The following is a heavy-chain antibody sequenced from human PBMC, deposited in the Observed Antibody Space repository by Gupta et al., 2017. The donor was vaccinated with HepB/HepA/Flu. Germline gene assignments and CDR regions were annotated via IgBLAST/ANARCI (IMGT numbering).Heavy chain of an antibody. CDR3: ARDLWSSAGEITLVRGVIVSDAGEI. D-gene: IGHD3-10*01. V-gene: IGHV1-46*01. J-gene: IGHJ3*02. CDR2: INPSGGST. Sequence: QVQLLQSGAEVKKPGASVKVSCKASGYTFTSYYMHWVRQAPGQGLEWMGIINPSGGSTNYAQKFQGRVTMTRDTSTSTVYMELTSLRSEDTAVYYCARDLWSSAGEITLVRGVIVSDAGEIWGQGTGVTVSS. CDR1: GYTFTSYY.